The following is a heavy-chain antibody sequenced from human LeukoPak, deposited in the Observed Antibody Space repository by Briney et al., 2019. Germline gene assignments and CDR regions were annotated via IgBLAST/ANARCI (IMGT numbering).Heavy chain of an antibody. CDR2: IYYSGST. J-gene: IGHJ4*02. D-gene: IGHD3-10*01. Sequence: SETLSLTCTVSGGSNSSGDYYWSWIRQPPGKGLEWIGYIYYSGSTNYNPSLKSRVTISVDTSKNQFSLKLSSVTAADTAVYYCATHTLYGSGMYDYFDYWGQGTLVTVSS. CDR3: ATHTLYGSGMYDYFDY. CDR1: GGSNSSGDYY. V-gene: IGHV4-61*08.